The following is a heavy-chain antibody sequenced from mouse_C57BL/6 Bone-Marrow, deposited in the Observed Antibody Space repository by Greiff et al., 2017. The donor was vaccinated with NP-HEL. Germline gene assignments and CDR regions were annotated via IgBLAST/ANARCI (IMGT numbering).Heavy chain of an antibody. CDR1: GYAFSSSW. CDR3: ARRDESDAMDY. J-gene: IGHJ4*01. CDR2: IYPGDGDT. V-gene: IGHV1-82*01. Sequence: QVQLQQSGPELVKPGASVKISCKASGYAFSSSWMNWVKQRPGKGLEWIGRIYPGDGDTNYNGKFKGKATLTADKSSSTAYMQLSSLTSEDSAVYFCARRDESDAMDYWGQGTSVTVSS.